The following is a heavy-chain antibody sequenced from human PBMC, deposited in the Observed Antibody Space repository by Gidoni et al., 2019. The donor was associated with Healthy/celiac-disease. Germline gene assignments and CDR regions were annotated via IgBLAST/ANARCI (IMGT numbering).Heavy chain of an antibody. J-gene: IGHJ6*02. V-gene: IGHV5-10-1*01. CDR1: GYSFTSYW. D-gene: IGHD4-17*01. Sequence: EVQLVQSGAEVKKPGASLRISCKGSGYSFTSYWISWVRQMPGKGLEWMGRIDPSDSYTNYSPSFQGHVTISADKSISTAYLQWSSLKASDTAMYYCARHRGSGDYSHYYYYYGMDVWGQGTTVTVSS. CDR3: ARHRGSGDYSHYYYYYGMDV. CDR2: IDPSDSYT.